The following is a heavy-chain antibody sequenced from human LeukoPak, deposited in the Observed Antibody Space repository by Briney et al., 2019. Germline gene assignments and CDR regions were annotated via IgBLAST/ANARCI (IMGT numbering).Heavy chain of an antibody. J-gene: IGHJ5*02. D-gene: IGHD1-1*01. CDR1: GFTFSSYS. CDR2: ISSSSSYI. V-gene: IGHV3-21*01. CDR3: ARSRTTGTDGWFDP. Sequence: GGSLRLSCAASGFTFSSYSMNWVRQAPGKGLEWVSSISSSSSYIYYADSVKGRFTISRDNAKNSLYLQMNSLRAEDTAVYYCARSRTTGTDGWFDPWGQGTLVTVSS.